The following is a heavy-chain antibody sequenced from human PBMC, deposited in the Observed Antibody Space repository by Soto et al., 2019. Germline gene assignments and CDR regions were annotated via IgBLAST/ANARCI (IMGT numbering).Heavy chain of an antibody. J-gene: IGHJ4*02. Sequence: HPGGSLRLSCSASGFTFSSYAMHWVRQAPGKGLEYVSAITYDGGSTYYADSVKGRFTISRDNSKNTLYLQMSSLRAEDTAVYYCAKAYPQSSGFDYWGQGTLVTVSS. CDR1: GFTFSSYA. D-gene: IGHD1-1*01. CDR3: AKAYPQSSGFDY. V-gene: IGHV3-64D*08. CDR2: ITYDGGST.